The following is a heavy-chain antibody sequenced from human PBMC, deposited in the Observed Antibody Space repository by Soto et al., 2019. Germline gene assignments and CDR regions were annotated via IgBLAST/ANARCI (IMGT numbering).Heavy chain of an antibody. CDR1: GFTFSSYG. J-gene: IGHJ4*02. CDR3: AKDRRAGGNYGFYSDF. Sequence: VGSLRLSCAASGFTFSSYGMTWVRQAPGKGLEWVSFSSATGAGTYYADSVKGRFTISRDNSKNTLYLQMSSLRADDTAVYYCAKDRRAGGNYGFYSDFWGQGALVTVSS. D-gene: IGHD1-7*01. CDR2: SSATGAGT. V-gene: IGHV3-23*01.